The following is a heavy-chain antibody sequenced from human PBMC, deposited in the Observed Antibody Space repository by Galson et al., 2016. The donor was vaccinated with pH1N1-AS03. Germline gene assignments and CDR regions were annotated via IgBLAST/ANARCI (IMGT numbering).Heavy chain of an antibody. CDR1: GFSFSSGA. D-gene: IGHD1-1*01. CDR3: ARWSNNWDWAIDY. CDR2: INKDEDER. V-gene: IGHV3-7*01. Sequence: SLRLSCEVSGFSFSSGAMTWVRQAPGKGLEWVGTINKDEDERYYMGTVKGRCTISRDKVRNSIYMQMNSLRDEDTGVYFCARWSNNWDWAIDYWGQGTLVTVSS. J-gene: IGHJ4*02.